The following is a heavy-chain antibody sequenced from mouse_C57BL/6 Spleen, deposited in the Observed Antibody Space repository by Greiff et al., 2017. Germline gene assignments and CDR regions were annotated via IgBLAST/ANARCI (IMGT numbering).Heavy chain of an antibody. CDR2: ISDGGRYT. V-gene: IGHV5-4*01. J-gene: IGHJ4*01. D-gene: IGHD2-4*01. CDR1: GFTFSSYA. Sequence: EVQRVESGGGLVKPGGSLKLSCAASGFTFSSYAMSWVRQTPEKRLEWVATISDGGRYTYYPDNVKGRFTISRDNAKNTLYLQMSHLKSEDTAMYYCARDSYYDYDGAMDDGGQGTSVTVSS. CDR3: ARDSYYDYDGAMDD.